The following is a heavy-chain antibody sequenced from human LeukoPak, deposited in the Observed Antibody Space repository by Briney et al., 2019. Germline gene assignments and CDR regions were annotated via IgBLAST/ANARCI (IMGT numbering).Heavy chain of an antibody. CDR3: ARFDRYVAFGELMYNWFDP. CDR2: IYWDDDK. J-gene: IGHJ5*02. D-gene: IGHD3-10*01. V-gene: IGHV2-5*02. CDR1: GFSLSTSGVG. Sequence: SGPTLVNPTQTLTLTCTFSGFSLSTSGVGVGWIRQPPGKALEWLTLIYWDDDKRYSPSLKSRLTITKDTSKNQVVLTMTNMDPVDTATYYCARFDRYVAFGELMYNWFDPWGQGTLVTVSS.